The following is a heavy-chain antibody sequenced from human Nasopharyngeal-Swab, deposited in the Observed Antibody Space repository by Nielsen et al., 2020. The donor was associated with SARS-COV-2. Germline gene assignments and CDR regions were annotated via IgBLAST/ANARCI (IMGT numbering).Heavy chain of an antibody. D-gene: IGHD1-1*01. Sequence: GESLKISCAASGFTVSRYGFHWVRQAPGKGLEWVAVIRPGGDSRIYGDSMKGRFAVSRDNSKNTLYLQIDDLRSEDTAVYYCARDRPNWNLDYWGQGTLVTVSS. CDR3: ARDRPNWNLDY. J-gene: IGHJ4*02. CDR2: IRPGGDSR. V-gene: IGHV3-33*01. CDR1: GFTVSRYG.